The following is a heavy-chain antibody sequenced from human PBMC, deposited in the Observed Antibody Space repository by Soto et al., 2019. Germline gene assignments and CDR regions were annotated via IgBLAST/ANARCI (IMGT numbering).Heavy chain of an antibody. J-gene: IGHJ6*02. Sequence: GGALRLSCAASGFTFSSYGMHWVRQAPGKGLEWVAVIWYDGSNKYYADSVKGRFTISRDNSKNTLYLQMNSLRAEDTAVYYCARDGRGTTVTTEPYYYGMDVWGQG. CDR3: ARDGRGTTVTTEPYYYGMDV. CDR1: GFTFSSYG. D-gene: IGHD4-17*01. V-gene: IGHV3-33*01. CDR2: IWYDGSNK.